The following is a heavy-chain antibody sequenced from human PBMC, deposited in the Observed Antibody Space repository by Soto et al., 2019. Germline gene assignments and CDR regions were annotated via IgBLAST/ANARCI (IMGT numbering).Heavy chain of an antibody. Sequence: PGGSLRLSCAASGFTFSSYGMNWVRQAPGKGLEWVSFISSSSSYTQYADSVEGRFTISRDNAKNSLYLQMNSLGAEDTAVYYCARAGLFRGYDYWGQGTRVTVSS. CDR3: ARAGLFRGYDY. CDR1: GFTFSSYG. CDR2: ISSSSSYT. J-gene: IGHJ4*02. V-gene: IGHV3-21*01. D-gene: IGHD3-10*01.